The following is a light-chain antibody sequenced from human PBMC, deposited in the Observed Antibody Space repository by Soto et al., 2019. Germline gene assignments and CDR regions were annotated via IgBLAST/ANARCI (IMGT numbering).Light chain of an antibody. CDR2: EGT. CDR1: NSNVGSYSL. Sequence: QSALTQPASVSGSPGQSITISCTGTNSNVGSYSLVSWYQQHPGKAPKLMIYEGTKRPSGVSDRFSVSMSGNTASLTISGLQAEDEADYYCCSYASNNTWVFGGGTQLTVL. CDR3: CSYASNNTWV. J-gene: IGLJ3*02. V-gene: IGLV2-23*01.